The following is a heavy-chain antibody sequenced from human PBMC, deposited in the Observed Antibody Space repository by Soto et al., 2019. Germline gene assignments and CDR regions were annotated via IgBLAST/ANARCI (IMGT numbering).Heavy chain of an antibody. CDR1: GGSISSYY. V-gene: IGHV4-59*08. Sequence: SETLSLTCTVSGGSISSYYWSWIRQPPGKGLEWIGYIYYSGSTNYNPSLKSRVTISVDTSKNQFSLKLSSVTAADTAVYYCARCVVATNGNYAFDIWGQGTMVTVSS. J-gene: IGHJ3*02. CDR3: ARCVVATNGNYAFDI. D-gene: IGHD5-12*01. CDR2: IYYSGST.